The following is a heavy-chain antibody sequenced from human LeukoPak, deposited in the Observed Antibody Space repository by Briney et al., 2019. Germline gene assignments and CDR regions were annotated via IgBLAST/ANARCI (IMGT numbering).Heavy chain of an antibody. V-gene: IGHV3-23*01. CDR1: GFTFSSYA. Sequence: GGSLRLSCAASGFTFSSYAMNWVRQAPGKGLEWVSGISGSGGSTYYADSVKVRFTISRDNSRNTLYLQMSSLRAEDTAVYYCARRSPNYYFDYWGQGTLVTVSS. CDR3: ARRSPNYYFDY. CDR2: ISGSGGST. J-gene: IGHJ4*02.